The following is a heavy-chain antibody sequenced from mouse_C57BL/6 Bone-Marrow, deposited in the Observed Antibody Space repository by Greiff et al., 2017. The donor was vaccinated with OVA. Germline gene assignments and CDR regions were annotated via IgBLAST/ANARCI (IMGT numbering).Heavy chain of an antibody. Sequence: VQLVESGAELARPGASVKLSCKASGYTFTSYGISWVKQRTGQGLEWIGEIYPRSGNTYYNEKFKGKATLTADKSSSTAYMELRSLTSEDSAVYFCARRDGSSPCDYWGQGTTLTVSS. J-gene: IGHJ2*01. CDR3: ARRDGSSPCDY. D-gene: IGHD1-1*01. CDR1: GYTFTSYG. CDR2: IYPRSGNT. V-gene: IGHV1-81*01.